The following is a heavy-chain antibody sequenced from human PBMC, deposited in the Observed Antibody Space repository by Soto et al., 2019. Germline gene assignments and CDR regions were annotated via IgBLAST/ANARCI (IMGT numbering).Heavy chain of an antibody. V-gene: IGHV1-18*04. CDR1: GYTFSNYG. D-gene: IGHD1-26*01. CDR2: VSAYNRNT. Sequence: QVRLEQSGPEVKKPGASMKVSCKASGYTFSNYGITWVRQAPGQGLEWMGWVSAYNRNTNYAQKFEDRVTMTTDTSTGTAYMELRSLRSDDTAVYFCARERHWEPLTYWGQGTPVTVSS. CDR3: ARERHWEPLTY. J-gene: IGHJ4*02.